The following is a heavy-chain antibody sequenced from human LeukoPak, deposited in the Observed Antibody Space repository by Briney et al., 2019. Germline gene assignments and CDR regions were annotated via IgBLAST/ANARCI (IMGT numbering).Heavy chain of an antibody. Sequence: ASVKVSCKASGYTFTGYYMHWVRQAPGQGLEWMGWINPSSGCTNYAQKFQGRVTMTRDTSISTAYMELSRLRSDDTAVYYCARDAPSSTAAAGSNWFDPWGQGTLVTVSS. J-gene: IGHJ5*02. CDR3: ARDAPSSTAAAGSNWFDP. CDR2: INPSSGCT. CDR1: GYTFTGYY. D-gene: IGHD6-13*01. V-gene: IGHV1-2*02.